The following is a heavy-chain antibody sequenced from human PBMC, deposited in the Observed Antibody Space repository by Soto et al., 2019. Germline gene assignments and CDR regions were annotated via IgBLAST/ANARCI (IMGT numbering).Heavy chain of an antibody. Sequence: QVQLVESGGGVVQPGRSLRLSCAASGFTFSSYGMHWVRQAPGKGLEWVAVIWYDGSNKYYADSVKGRFTISRDNSKNTLYLQMNRLRAEDTAVYYCARDITMVRGVIARYYYGMDVWGQGTTVTVSS. CDR3: ARDITMVRGVIARYYYGMDV. V-gene: IGHV3-33*01. CDR2: IWYDGSNK. D-gene: IGHD3-10*01. CDR1: GFTFSSYG. J-gene: IGHJ6*02.